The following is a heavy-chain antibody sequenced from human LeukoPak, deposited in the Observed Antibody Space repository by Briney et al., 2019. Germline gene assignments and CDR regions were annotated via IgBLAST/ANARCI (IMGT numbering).Heavy chain of an antibody. V-gene: IGHV4-59*01. CDR2: IYSSGST. CDR1: GGSISSYH. Sequence: SEALSLTCTVSGGSISSYHWSWIRQPPGKGLQWIGFIYSSGSTNYNPSLKSRVTISLDTSKNQFSLRVSSVTSADTAVYYCARGNSGYDYAFDIWGQGTMVTVSS. CDR3: ARGNSGYDYAFDI. D-gene: IGHD5-12*01. J-gene: IGHJ3*02.